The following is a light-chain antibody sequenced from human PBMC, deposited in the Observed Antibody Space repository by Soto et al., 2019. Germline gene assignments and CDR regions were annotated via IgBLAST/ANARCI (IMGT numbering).Light chain of an antibody. Sequence: EIQMTQSPSYVSASIGDTVTITCRASQDINVYLNWYQQKPGKAPKILIYAASTLQTGVPSRFSGSGSGTDFTLTISSLQPEDFATYYCQQPYSYPLTFGGGTKVDI. CDR1: QDINVY. J-gene: IGKJ4*01. V-gene: IGKV1-9*01. CDR2: AAS. CDR3: QQPYSYPLT.